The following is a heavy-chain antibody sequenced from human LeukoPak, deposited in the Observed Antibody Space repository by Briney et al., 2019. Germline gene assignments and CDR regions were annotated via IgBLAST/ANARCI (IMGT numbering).Heavy chain of an antibody. CDR2: INPSNGGT. J-gene: IGHJ5*02. V-gene: IGHV1-2*02. Sequence: GASVKVSCKASGYTFTGHYIYWVRLAPGQGLEWMGWINPSNGGTRYAQNFQDRVTMTRDTSTLTAYMELRRLTFDDTAMYYCVRSLCAGSCAGNPWGQGTLVTVSS. CDR3: VRSLCAGSCAGNP. CDR1: GYTFTGHY. D-gene: IGHD2-15*01.